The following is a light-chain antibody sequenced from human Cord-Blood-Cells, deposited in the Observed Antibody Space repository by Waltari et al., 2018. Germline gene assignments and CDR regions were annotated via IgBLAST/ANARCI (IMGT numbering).Light chain of an antibody. J-gene: IGKJ4*01. V-gene: IGKV1-8*01. Sequence: AIRMTQSPSSFSASTGDRVTITCRASQGISSYLAWYQQKPGKAPKLLIYAASTLQSGVPSRFSGSGSETDFTLTISCLQSEDFATYYCQQYYSYPPTFGGGTKVEIK. CDR1: QGISSY. CDR3: QQYYSYPPT. CDR2: AAS.